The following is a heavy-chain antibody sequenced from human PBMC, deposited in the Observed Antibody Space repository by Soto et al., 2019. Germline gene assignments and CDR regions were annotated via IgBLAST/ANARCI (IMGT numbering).Heavy chain of an antibody. CDR2: ISGSGGST. J-gene: IGHJ6*02. CDR1: GFTFSSYA. CDR3: AKAWDYYDSSGYYYSKYYYYYYGMDV. V-gene: IGHV3-23*01. D-gene: IGHD3-22*01. Sequence: GGSLRLSCAASGFTFSSYAMSWVRQAPGKGLEWVSAISGSGGSTYYADSVKGRFTISRDNSKNTLYLQMNSLRAENTAVYYCAKAWDYYDSSGYYYSKYYYYYYGMDVWGQGTTVTVSS.